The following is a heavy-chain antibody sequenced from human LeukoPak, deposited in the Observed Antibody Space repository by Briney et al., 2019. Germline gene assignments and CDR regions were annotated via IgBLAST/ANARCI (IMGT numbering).Heavy chain of an antibody. D-gene: IGHD3-22*01. J-gene: IGHJ4*02. V-gene: IGHV3-33*01. CDR1: GFTFSSYG. CDR3: AREGDSSGYFYNFGY. Sequence: PGRPLRLSCAASGFTFSSYGMHWVRQAPGKGLEWVAVIWYDGSNKYYADSVKGRFTISRDNSKNTLYLQMNSLRAEDTAVYYCAREGDSSGYFYNFGYWGQGTLVTVSS. CDR2: IWYDGSNK.